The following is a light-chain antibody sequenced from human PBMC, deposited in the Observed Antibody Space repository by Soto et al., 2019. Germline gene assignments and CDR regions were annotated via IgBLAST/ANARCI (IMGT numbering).Light chain of an antibody. J-gene: IGKJ1*01. CDR1: QSVSTS. V-gene: IGKV3-20*01. Sequence: EIVLTQSPGTLSLSAGESASLSCRASQSVSTSVAWYQQKPGQAPRLLLYGASSWATGIPDRFSGSGSGTDFTLTINRLEPEDFAVYYCQQYHTTPWTFGRGTKVEV. CDR3: QQYHTTPWT. CDR2: GAS.